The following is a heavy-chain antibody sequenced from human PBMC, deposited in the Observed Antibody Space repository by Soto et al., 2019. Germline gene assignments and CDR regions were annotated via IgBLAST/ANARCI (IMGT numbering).Heavy chain of an antibody. Sequence: SETLSLTCTVSGGSISSYYWSWIRQPPGKGLEWIGYIYYSGSTNYNPSLKSRVTISVDTSKNQFSLKLSSVTAADTAVYYCARFNYAIPSSGAGHFDYWGQGTLVTVSS. V-gene: IGHV4-59*08. J-gene: IGHJ4*02. D-gene: IGHD2-8*01. CDR3: ARFNYAIPSSGAGHFDY. CDR2: IYYSGST. CDR1: GGSISSYY.